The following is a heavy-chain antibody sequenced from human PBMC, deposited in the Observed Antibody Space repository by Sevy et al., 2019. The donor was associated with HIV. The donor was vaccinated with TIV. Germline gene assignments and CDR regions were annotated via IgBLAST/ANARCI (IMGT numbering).Heavy chain of an antibody. D-gene: IGHD3-22*01. CDR2: IYYSGST. CDR1: GGSISSHY. CDR3: ARVYYDSSGYYSPYYYYYMDV. J-gene: IGHJ6*03. V-gene: IGHV4-59*11. Sequence: SETLSLTCTVSGGSISSHYWSWIRQPPGKGLEWIGYIYYSGSTNYNPSLKSRVTISVDTSKNQFSLKLSSVTAADTAVYYCARVYYDSSGYYSPYYYYYMDVWGKGTTVTVSS.